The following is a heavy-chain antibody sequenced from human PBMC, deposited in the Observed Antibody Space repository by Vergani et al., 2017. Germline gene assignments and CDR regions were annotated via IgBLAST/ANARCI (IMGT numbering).Heavy chain of an antibody. D-gene: IGHD1-1*01. J-gene: IGHJ4*02. CDR1: EYSFGNYW. V-gene: IGHV5-51*01. Sequence: EVALVQSGPEMRKPGESLKISCKRSEYSFGNYWIGWVRQMPGKGLEWMGIIYPADSDTRYSPSFQGQVTISADKSISTAFLQWDSLKASDTALYYCARHTTYTDSWGQGTLVIVSS. CDR3: ARHTTYTDS. CDR2: IYPADSDT.